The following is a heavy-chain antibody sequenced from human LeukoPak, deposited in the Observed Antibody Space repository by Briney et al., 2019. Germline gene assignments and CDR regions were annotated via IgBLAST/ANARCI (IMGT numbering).Heavy chain of an antibody. CDR2: ISWNSGSI. Sequence: PGGSLRLSYAASGFTFDDYAMHWVRQAPGKGLESVSGISWNSGSIGYADSVKGRFTISRDNAKNSLYLQMNSLRAEDTALYYCAKGSSSSWYFTDYWGQGTLVTVSS. V-gene: IGHV3-9*01. CDR3: AKGSSSSWYFTDY. J-gene: IGHJ4*02. CDR1: GFTFDDYA. D-gene: IGHD6-13*01.